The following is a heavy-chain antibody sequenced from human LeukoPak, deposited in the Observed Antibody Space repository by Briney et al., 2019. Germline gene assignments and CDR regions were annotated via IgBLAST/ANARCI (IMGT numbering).Heavy chain of an antibody. CDR2: IRYDGSNK. J-gene: IGHJ6*04. CDR1: GFTFSSYG. D-gene: IGHD3-10*01. CDR3: AKDDSGYYYGSGSYHQPVMDV. Sequence: PGGSLRLSCAASGFTFSSYGMHWVRQAPGKGLEGVAFIRYDGSNKYYAHSVKGRFTISRDNSKNTLYLQMNSLRAEDTAVYYCAKDDSGYYYGSGSYHQPVMDVWGKGTTVTISS. V-gene: IGHV3-30*02.